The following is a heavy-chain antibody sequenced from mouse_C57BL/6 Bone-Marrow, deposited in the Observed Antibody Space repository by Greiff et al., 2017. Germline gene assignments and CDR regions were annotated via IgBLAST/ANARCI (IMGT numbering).Heavy chain of an antibody. V-gene: IGHV5-15*01. CDR1: GFTFSDYG. D-gene: IGHD1-1*01. CDR2: ISNLAYSI. Sequence: EVKLVEPGGGLVQPGGSLKLSCAASGFTFSDYGMAWVRQAPRQGPEWVAFISNLAYSIYYADTVTGRFTISRENAKNTLYLEMSSLRSEDTAMYYCARLYCYGSSYDYAMDYWGQGTSVTVSS. CDR3: ARLYCYGSSYDYAMDY. J-gene: IGHJ4*01.